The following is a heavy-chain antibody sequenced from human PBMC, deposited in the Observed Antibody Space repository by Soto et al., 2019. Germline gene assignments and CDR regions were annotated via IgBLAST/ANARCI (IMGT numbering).Heavy chain of an antibody. Sequence: GGSLRISCAASEVTFSSDSMNWVRQAPGKGLEWVSSISSSSSYIYYADSVKGRFTISRDNAKNSLYLQMNSLRAEDTAVYYCPRDDSNWNYGYRGQGTLVTVSS. J-gene: IGHJ4*02. V-gene: IGHV3-21*01. D-gene: IGHD1-7*01. CDR1: EVTFSSDS. CDR3: PRDDSNWNYGY. CDR2: ISSSSSYI.